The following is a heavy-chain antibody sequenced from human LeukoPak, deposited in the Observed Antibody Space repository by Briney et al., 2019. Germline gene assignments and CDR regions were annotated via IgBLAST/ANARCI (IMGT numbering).Heavy chain of an antibody. CDR3: ARGRAYYDFWSGYHYFDY. CDR1: GGSFSGYY. V-gene: IGHV4-34*01. CDR2: INHSGST. J-gene: IGHJ4*02. Sequence: SETLSLTCAVYGGSFSGYYWSWIRQPPGKGLEWIGEINHSGSTNYNPSLKSRVTISVDTSKNQFSLKLSSVTAADTAVYYCARGRAYYDFWSGYHYFDYWGQGTLVTVSS. D-gene: IGHD3-3*01.